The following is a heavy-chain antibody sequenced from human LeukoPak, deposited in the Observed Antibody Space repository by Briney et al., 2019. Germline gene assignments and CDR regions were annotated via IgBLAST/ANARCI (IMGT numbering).Heavy chain of an antibody. CDR2: ISGDGITT. CDR1: GFTFSNYW. D-gene: IGHD3-10*01. CDR3: ARGFYGSGDS. V-gene: IGHV3-74*01. J-gene: IGHJ4*01. Sequence: GGSLRLSCAASGFTFSNYWMYWVRQAPGRGPLWVSRISGDGITTYYAGSVKGRFTISRDNAKNTLYLQVHSLRAEDSAVYYCARGFYGSGDSWGHGTLVTVSS.